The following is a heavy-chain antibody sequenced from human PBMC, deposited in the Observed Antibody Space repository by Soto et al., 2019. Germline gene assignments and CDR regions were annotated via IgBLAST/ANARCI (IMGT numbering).Heavy chain of an antibody. CDR3: AREIYYGVGYFDY. D-gene: IGHD3-10*01. CDR1: GGSIIGYY. J-gene: IGHJ4*02. CDR2: IYISGGT. Sequence: PSETLSLTCTVSGGSIIGYYWSWIRQPAEKGLEWIGRIYISGGTNYSPSLKSRVTMSVDTSKNQFSLRVSSVTAADTAVYYCAREIYYGVGYFDYWGQGALVTVSS. V-gene: IGHV4-4*07.